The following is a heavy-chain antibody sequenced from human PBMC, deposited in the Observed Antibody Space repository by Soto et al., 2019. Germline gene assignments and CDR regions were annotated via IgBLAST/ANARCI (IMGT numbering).Heavy chain of an antibody. J-gene: IGHJ6*02. CDR3: ARDAPEELRVPNSMDV. Sequence: PSETLSLTCTVSGGSISSGYYWSWIRQYPGKGLEWIGYIYYSGNTYYNPSLKSRVSISLDTSKSQFSLKLDSVTAADTAVYYCARDAPEELRVPNSMDVWGQGTTVTVSS. CDR2: IYYSGNT. D-gene: IGHD3-16*01. V-gene: IGHV4-31*03. CDR1: GGSISSGYY.